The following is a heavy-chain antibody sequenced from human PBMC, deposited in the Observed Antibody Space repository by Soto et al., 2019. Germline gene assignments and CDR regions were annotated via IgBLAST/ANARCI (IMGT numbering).Heavy chain of an antibody. CDR1: GGSIRSSSYY. V-gene: IGHV4-39*01. D-gene: IGHD1-26*01. CDR2: IYYSGST. J-gene: IGHJ1*01. Sequence: QLQLQESGPGLVKPSETLSLTCTVSGGSIRSSSYYWGWIRQPPGKGLEWIGSIYYSGSTYYNPSLKSRVTISVDTSKNQFSLKLSSVTAADTAVYYCARLRSGSYYTPEYFQHWGQGTLVTVSS. CDR3: ARLRSGSYYTPEYFQH.